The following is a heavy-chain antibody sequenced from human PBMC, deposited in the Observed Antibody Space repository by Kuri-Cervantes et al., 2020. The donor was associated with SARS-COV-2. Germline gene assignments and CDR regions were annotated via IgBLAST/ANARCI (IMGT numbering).Heavy chain of an antibody. V-gene: IGHV3-66*02. Sequence: GGSLRLSCAASGFTVSSNYMSWVRQAPGKGLEWVSFVGIDGRQVFYADSVKGRFTISRDNSKNTLYLQMNSLRAEDSAVYYCAKWARFGESHFDYWGQGTLVTVSS. CDR2: VGIDGRQ. D-gene: IGHD3-10*01. J-gene: IGHJ4*02. CDR1: GFTVSSNY. CDR3: AKWARFGESHFDY.